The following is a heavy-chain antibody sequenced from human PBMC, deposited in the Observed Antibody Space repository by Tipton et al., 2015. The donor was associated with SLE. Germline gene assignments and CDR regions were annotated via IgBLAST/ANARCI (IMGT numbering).Heavy chain of an antibody. CDR1: GFTFSSYW. CDR3: ARDARYGDYRDAFDI. CDR2: RKKEGSEK. V-gene: IGHV3-7*01. Sequence: GSLRLSCEASGFTFSSYWMRWVRQAQGKGLEGVANRKKEGSEKYYVDSVKGRFNISRDNAKNSLYLQMNSLRAEDTAVYFCARDARYGDYRDAFDIWGQGTMVTVSS. D-gene: IGHD4-17*01. J-gene: IGHJ3*02.